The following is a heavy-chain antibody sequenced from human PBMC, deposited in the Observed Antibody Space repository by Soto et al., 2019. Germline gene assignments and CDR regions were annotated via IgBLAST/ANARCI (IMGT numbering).Heavy chain of an antibody. CDR1: GYSFSSYG. CDR2: ISADNGDT. Sequence: QVQLVQSGAEVKKPGASVKVSCKASGYSFSSYGINWVRQAPGQGLEWLGGISADNGDTHYAQKFQGRVTMTTDTSTNTAYLELRSLRSDAMAVFYCARAWDCSRTTCRNFDYWGQGTLVTVST. CDR3: ARAWDCSRTTCRNFDY. J-gene: IGHJ4*02. V-gene: IGHV1-18*03. D-gene: IGHD2-2*01.